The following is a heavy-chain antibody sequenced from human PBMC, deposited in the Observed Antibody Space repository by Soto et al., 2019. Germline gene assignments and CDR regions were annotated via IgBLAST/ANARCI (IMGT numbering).Heavy chain of an antibody. V-gene: IGHV1-24*01. CDR2: FDPEDGET. J-gene: IGHJ4*02. CDR3: ATWFRWFHSPIFDY. Sequence: GASVKVSCKVSGYTLTVLSMHWVRQAPGKGLEWMGGFDPEDGETIYAQKFQGRVTMTEDTSTDTAYMELSSLRSEDTAVYYCATWFRWFHSPIFDYWGQGTLVTVSS. D-gene: IGHD2-15*01. CDR1: GYTLTVLS.